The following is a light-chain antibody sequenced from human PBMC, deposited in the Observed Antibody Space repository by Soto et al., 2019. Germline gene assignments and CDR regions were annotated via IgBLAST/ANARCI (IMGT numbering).Light chain of an antibody. J-gene: IGLJ1*01. CDR2: DVS. V-gene: IGLV2-14*01. Sequence: QSALTQPASVSGSPGQSITISCTGTSSDVGGYNYVSWYQQHPGKAPKLMIYDVSNRPSGVSNRFSGSKSGNTASLTIPGRQAEDEADYYCSSYTSSSTLVFGTGTKVTVL. CDR3: SSYTSSSTLV. CDR1: SSDVGGYNY.